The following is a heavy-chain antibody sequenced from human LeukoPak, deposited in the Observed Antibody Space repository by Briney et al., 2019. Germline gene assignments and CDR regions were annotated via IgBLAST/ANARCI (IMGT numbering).Heavy chain of an antibody. CDR1: GFTIANHG. Sequence: GGSLRLSCAVSGFTIANHGMHWVRQAPGKGLEWVAMISHDGAAVYYGDSVKGRLTIPRDNSNNTLYLQMNSLRVEDTAVYYCAKDWGSSGWYNWFDPWGQGTLVTVSS. V-gene: IGHV3-30*18. CDR2: ISHDGAAV. CDR3: AKDWGSSGWYNWFDP. J-gene: IGHJ5*02. D-gene: IGHD6-19*01.